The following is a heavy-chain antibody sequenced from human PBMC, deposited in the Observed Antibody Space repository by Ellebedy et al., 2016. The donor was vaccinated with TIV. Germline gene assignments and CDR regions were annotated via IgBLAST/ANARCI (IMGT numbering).Heavy chain of an antibody. CDR1: GFTVSTNS. D-gene: IGHD3-16*01. CDR3: ARGVVTLGFYFDY. J-gene: IGHJ4*02. V-gene: IGHV3-66*01. CDR2: IYSGGST. Sequence: PGGSLRLSCAASGFTVSTNSMSWVRHAPGKGLEWVSVIYSGGSTDYADSVKGRFTISRDNSKNTLYVQMNSLRAEDTAVYYCARGVVTLGFYFDYWGQGTLVTVSS.